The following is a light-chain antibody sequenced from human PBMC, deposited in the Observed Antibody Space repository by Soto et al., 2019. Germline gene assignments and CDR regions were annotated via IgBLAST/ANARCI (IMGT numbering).Light chain of an antibody. Sequence: QSVLTQPPSASGSPGQSVTISCTGTSSDVGGYTYVSWYQQHPGKAPKLMIYELTKRPSGVPDRFSGSKSGNTASLTVSGLQAEDEADYYCSSYAGSNNVIFGGETKVTVL. CDR2: ELT. J-gene: IGLJ2*01. V-gene: IGLV2-8*01. CDR3: SSYAGSNNVI. CDR1: SSDVGGYTY.